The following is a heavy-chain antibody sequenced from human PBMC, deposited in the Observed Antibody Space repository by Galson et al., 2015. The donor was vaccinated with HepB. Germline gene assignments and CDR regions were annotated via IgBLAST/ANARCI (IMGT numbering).Heavy chain of an antibody. CDR3: ARDWGFGLCDNTRCPLHSFEI. D-gene: IGHD2-2*01. CDR2: IIPAFATT. J-gene: IGHJ3*02. CDR1: GDTFTGFA. Sequence: SVKVSCKASGDTFTGFAINWVRQAPGQGLEWMGGIIPAFATTDYAQKFQGRVTISADESTSTFYLEVSGLRSEDTAVYYCARDWGFGLCDNTRCPLHSFEIWGQGTVVTVSS. V-gene: IGHV1-69*13.